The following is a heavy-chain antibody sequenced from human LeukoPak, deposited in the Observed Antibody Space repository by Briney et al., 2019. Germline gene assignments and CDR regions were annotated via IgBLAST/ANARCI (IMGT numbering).Heavy chain of an antibody. CDR2: IFHSGST. D-gene: IGHD3-10*01. CDR1: GFTFSSYW. CDR3: ARSAGSGSYYPFDY. V-gene: IGHV4-59*08. Sequence: GSLRLSCAASGFTFSSYWMSWVRQAPGKGLEWIGYIFHSGSTNYNPSLKSRVTISVDTSKNQFSLKLSSVTAADTAVYYCARSAGSGSYYPFDYWGQGTLVTVSS. J-gene: IGHJ4*02.